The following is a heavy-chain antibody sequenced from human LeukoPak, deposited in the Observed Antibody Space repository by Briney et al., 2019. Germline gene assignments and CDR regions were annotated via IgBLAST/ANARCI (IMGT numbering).Heavy chain of an antibody. Sequence: GGSLRLSCAASGFTFDDYGMSWVRQAPGKGLEWVSGINWNGGSTGYADSVKGRFTISRDNAKNSLYLQMNSLRAEDTALYHCARGYSYGYGDAFDIWGQGTMVTVSS. CDR2: INWNGGST. CDR3: ARGYSYGYGDAFDI. V-gene: IGHV3-20*01. D-gene: IGHD5-18*01. J-gene: IGHJ3*02. CDR1: GFTFDDYG.